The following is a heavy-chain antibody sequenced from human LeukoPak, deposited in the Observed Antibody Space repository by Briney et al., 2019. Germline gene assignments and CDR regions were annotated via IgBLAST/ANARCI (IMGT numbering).Heavy chain of an antibody. CDR3: ARAGYSGYAFDY. V-gene: IGHV1-2*02. CDR1: GYIFTKFG. CDR2: INPNSGGT. J-gene: IGHJ4*02. D-gene: IGHD5-12*01. Sequence: ASVKVSCKASGYIFTKFGVTWVRQAPGQGLEWMGWINPNSGGTNYAQKFQGRVTMTRDTSISTAYMELSRLRSDDTAVYYCARAGYSGYAFDYWGQGTLVTVSS.